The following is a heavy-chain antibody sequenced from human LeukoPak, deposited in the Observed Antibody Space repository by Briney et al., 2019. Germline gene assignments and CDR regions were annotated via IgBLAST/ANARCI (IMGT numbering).Heavy chain of an antibody. Sequence: ASVKVSCKASGYTFTSYDINWVRQAPGQGLERMGWINPNSGGTNYAQKFQARVTMTRDTSISTAYMELSRLRSDDTAVYYCARDLDTAMAPDYWGQGTLVTVSS. D-gene: IGHD5-18*01. CDR1: GYTFTSYD. V-gene: IGHV1-2*02. CDR2: INPNSGGT. CDR3: ARDLDTAMAPDY. J-gene: IGHJ4*02.